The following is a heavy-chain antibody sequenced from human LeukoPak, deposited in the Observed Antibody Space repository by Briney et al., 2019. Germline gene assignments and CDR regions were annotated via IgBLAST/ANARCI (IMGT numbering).Heavy chain of an antibody. CDR1: GFTFSTYS. Sequence: GGSLRLSCAASGFTFSTYSMNWVRQTPGKGLEWVSYISSSGTTILYADSVKGRFTISRDNAKNSLYLQMNSLGAADTSVYYCARGWDPYSSSLDYWGQGTLVTVSS. CDR3: ARGWDPYSSSLDY. CDR2: ISSSGTTI. D-gene: IGHD6-13*01. J-gene: IGHJ4*02. V-gene: IGHV3-48*04.